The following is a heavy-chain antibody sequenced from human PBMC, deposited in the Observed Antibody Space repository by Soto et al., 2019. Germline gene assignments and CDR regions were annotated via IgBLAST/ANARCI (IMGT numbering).Heavy chain of an antibody. D-gene: IGHD3-3*02. CDR3: ARDISRPWFDP. V-gene: IGHV3-30-3*01. J-gene: IGHJ5*02. CDR2: ISHEGGTK. Sequence: QVQLVESGGGVVQPGRSLRLSCAASGFTFSSYAMNWVRQAPGNGLEWVAVISHEGGTKYYVESVKGRFTISRDNSKYTFSLQMDSLRVEDTAVYYCARDISRPWFDPWGRGTLVTVSP. CDR1: GFTFSSYA.